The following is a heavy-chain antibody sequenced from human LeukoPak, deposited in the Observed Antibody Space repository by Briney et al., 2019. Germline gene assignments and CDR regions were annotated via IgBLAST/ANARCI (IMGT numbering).Heavy chain of an antibody. D-gene: IGHD2-15*01. CDR3: ARDPAYCSGGSCYSGVFDY. CDR2: INPNSGGT. J-gene: IGHJ4*02. V-gene: IGHV1-2*02. Sequence: GASVKVSCKASGYTFTGYYMHWVRQAPGQGLEWMGWINPNSGGTNYAQKFQGRVTMTRDMSISTAYMELSRLRSDDTAVYYCARDPAYCSGGSCYSGVFDYWGQGTLVADPS. CDR1: GYTFTGYY.